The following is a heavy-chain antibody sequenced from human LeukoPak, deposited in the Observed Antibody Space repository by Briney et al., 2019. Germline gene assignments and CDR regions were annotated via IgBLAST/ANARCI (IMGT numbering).Heavy chain of an antibody. Sequence: GGYLRLSCAASGFTVSSNYMKWVRQAPGKGLEWVSVIYTGGSAYYADSVKGRFTISRDNSKNMLYLQMNSLRAEDTAVYYCARAHSSSDYFDCWGQGILVIVSS. D-gene: IGHD6-19*01. CDR2: IYTGGSA. V-gene: IGHV3-53*01. J-gene: IGHJ4*02. CDR1: GFTVSSNY. CDR3: ARAHSSSDYFDC.